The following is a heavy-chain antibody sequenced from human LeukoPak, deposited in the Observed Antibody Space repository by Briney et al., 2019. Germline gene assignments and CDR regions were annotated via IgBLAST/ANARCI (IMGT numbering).Heavy chain of an antibody. Sequence: GRSLRLSCAASGFTFRSYAMHWVRQAPGQGLEWVAVVSYDGDNKYFADSVRGRFTISRDNSKNTLYLQMNSLRAEDTAVYYCAREERRDTYFDYWGQGTLVTVSS. V-gene: IGHV3-30*04. J-gene: IGHJ4*02. CDR1: GFTFRSYA. CDR3: AREERRDTYFDY. CDR2: VSYDGDNK. D-gene: IGHD5-18*01.